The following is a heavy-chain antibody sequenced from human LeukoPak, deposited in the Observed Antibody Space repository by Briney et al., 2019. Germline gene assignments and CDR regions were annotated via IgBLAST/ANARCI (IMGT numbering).Heavy chain of an antibody. D-gene: IGHD6-13*01. CDR2: IKWNGVST. CDR3: ARDPAAADLNWFDP. J-gene: IGHJ5*02. Sequence: PGGSLRLSCAASGFTFDDYGMSWVRQAPGKGLEWVSGIKWNGVSTGYADSVKGRFTISRDNAKNTLYLQMNSLRAEDTAVYYCARDPAAADLNWFDPWGQGTLVTVSS. CDR1: GFTFDDYG. V-gene: IGHV3-20*04.